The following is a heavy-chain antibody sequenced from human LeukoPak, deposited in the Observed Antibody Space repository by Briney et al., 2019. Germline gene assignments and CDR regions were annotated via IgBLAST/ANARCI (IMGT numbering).Heavy chain of an antibody. Sequence: GGFLRLSCAASGFTVSSNYMSWVRQAPGKGLEWVSVIYSGGSTYYADSVKGRFTISRDNSKNTLYLQMNSLRAEDTAVYYCARAAAMTTGDYFDYWGQGTLVTVSS. D-gene: IGHD5-18*01. V-gene: IGHV3-53*01. CDR3: ARAAAMTTGDYFDY. CDR1: GFTVSSNY. J-gene: IGHJ4*02. CDR2: IYSGGST.